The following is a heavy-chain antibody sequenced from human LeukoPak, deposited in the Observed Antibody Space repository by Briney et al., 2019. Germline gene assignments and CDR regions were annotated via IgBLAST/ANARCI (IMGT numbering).Heavy chain of an antibody. CDR3: ARQDYHILTGLDY. J-gene: IGHJ4*02. D-gene: IGHD3-9*01. Sequence: GESLKISCKGSGYSFTSYCIGWVRQMPGKGLEWMGIIYPGDSDTKYSPSFQGHVTISADKSIGTAYLQWSSLKASDTAMYYCARQDYHILTGLDYWGQGTLVTVSS. CDR1: GYSFTSYC. CDR2: IYPGDSDT. V-gene: IGHV5-51*01.